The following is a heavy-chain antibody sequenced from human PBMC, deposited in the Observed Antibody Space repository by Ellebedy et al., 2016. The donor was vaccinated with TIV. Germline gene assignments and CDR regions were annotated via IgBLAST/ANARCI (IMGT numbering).Heavy chain of an antibody. CDR2: IKRGRSEK. D-gene: IGHD6-19*01. V-gene: IGHV3-7*01. J-gene: IGHJ5*02. CDR1: EFTFRNYL. Sequence: GESLKISCAVSEFTFRNYLMSWVRQAPGKGLEWVAHIKRGRSEKYYVDSVKGRFTISRDNAKNSVYLQMNSLRVEDTAVYYCASSGGSGWQRGLKWFGPWGRGTLVTVSS. CDR3: ASSGGSGWQRGLKWFGP.